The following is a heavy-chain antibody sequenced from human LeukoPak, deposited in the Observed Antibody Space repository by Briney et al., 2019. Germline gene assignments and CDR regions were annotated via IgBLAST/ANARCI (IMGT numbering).Heavy chain of an antibody. D-gene: IGHD3-9*01. CDR3: AKDRSSYFDWLLPYDAFDI. V-gene: IGHV3-21*04. J-gene: IGHJ3*02. CDR2: ITSSSSYV. Sequence: GGSLRLSCEASGFSFSTYNMNWVRQAPGQRLEWISSITSSSSYVFYADSVRGRFTISRDNAKNSLYLQMNSLRAEDTAVYYCAKDRSSYFDWLLPYDAFDIWGQGTMVTVSS. CDR1: GFSFSTYN.